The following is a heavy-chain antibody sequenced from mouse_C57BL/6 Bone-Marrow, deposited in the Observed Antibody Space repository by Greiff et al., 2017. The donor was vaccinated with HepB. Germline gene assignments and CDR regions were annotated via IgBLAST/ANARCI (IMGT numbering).Heavy chain of an antibody. Sequence: EVQLQQSGPELVKPGASVKISCKASGYSFTGYYMNWVKQSPEKSLEWIGEINPSTGGTTYNQKFKAKATLTVDKSSSTAYMQLKSLTSEDSAVYYCARYGGSSYEDYFDYWGQGTTLTVSS. J-gene: IGHJ2*01. CDR2: INPSTGGT. D-gene: IGHD1-1*01. CDR1: GYSFTGYY. CDR3: ARYGGSSYEDYFDY. V-gene: IGHV1-42*01.